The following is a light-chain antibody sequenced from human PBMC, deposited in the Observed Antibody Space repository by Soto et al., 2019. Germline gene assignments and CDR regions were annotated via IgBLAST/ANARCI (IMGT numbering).Light chain of an antibody. CDR3: QQYNNWPWT. Sequence: EIVMTQSPATLSVSPGERATLSCRASQSVSSNLAWYQQKPGQAPRLLIHGASTRATAVPARFSGSGSGTEFTLTISSLQSEDSAVYYCQQYNNWPWTFGQGTKVEIK. CDR2: GAS. V-gene: IGKV3-15*01. J-gene: IGKJ1*01. CDR1: QSVSSN.